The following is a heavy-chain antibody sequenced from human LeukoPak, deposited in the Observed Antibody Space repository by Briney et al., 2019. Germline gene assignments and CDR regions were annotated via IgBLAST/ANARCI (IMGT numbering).Heavy chain of an antibody. J-gene: IGHJ4*02. CDR3: ASLGIVGATTPDY. CDR2: ISSSSSYI. CDR1: GFTSSSYS. D-gene: IGHD1-26*01. Sequence: GGSLRLSCAASGFTSSSYSMNWVRQAPGKGLEWVSSISSSSSYIYYADSVKGRFTISRDNAKNSLYLQMNSLRAEDTAVYYCASLGIVGATTPDYWGQGTLVTVSS. V-gene: IGHV3-21*01.